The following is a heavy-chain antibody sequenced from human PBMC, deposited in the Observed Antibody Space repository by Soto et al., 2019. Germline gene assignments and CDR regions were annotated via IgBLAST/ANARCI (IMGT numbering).Heavy chain of an antibody. CDR1: GFTFSSYW. CDR2: IKQDGSEK. V-gene: IGHV3-7*05. Sequence: GGSLRLSCAASGFTFSSYWMSWVRQAPGKGLEWVANIKQDGSEKYYVDSVKGRFTISRDNAKNSLYLQMNSLRSDDTAMYYCPRDRYYDILTGYYLPSYYFDYWGQGTLVTVSS. D-gene: IGHD3-9*01. CDR3: PRDRYYDILTGYYLPSYYFDY. J-gene: IGHJ4*02.